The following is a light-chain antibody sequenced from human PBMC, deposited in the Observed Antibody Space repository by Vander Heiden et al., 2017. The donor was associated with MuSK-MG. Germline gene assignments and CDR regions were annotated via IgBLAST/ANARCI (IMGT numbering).Light chain of an antibody. CDR1: QSISSY. J-gene: IGKJ1*01. V-gene: IGKV1-39*01. Sequence: IPLPQSPSSLSASVGDRVTITCRASQSISSYLNWYQQKPGKAPKLLIYAASSLQSGVPSRFSGSGSGTDFTLTISSLQPEDFATYYCQQSYSTPRTFGQGTKVEIK. CDR3: QQSYSTPRT. CDR2: AAS.